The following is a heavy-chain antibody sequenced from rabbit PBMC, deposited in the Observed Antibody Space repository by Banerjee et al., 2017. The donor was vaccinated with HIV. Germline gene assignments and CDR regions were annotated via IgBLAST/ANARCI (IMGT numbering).Heavy chain of an antibody. CDR2: IYAGSSGSA. J-gene: IGHJ4*01. D-gene: IGHD6-1*01. CDR1: GFDLSSGYY. V-gene: IGHV1S40*01. CDR3: ARGNAYAGAGYGL. Sequence: QSLEESGGDLVKPGASLTLTCTASGFDLSSGYYMCWVRQAPGKGLELIACIYAGSSGSAYYASWAKGRFTISKTSSTTVTLQLTSLTAAHTATYFCARGNAYAGAGYGLWGPGTLVTVS.